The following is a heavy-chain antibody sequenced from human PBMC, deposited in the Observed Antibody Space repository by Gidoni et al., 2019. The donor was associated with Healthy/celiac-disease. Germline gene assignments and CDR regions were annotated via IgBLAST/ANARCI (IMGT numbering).Heavy chain of an antibody. CDR1: GFTFDDYA. CDR2: ISWNRCSI. D-gene: IGHD6-13*01. V-gene: IGHV3-9*01. Sequence: EVQLVESGGGLVQPDRSLRLSCSASGFTFDDYAMHWVRQAPGNGLEWVSGISWNRCSIGYADSVKGRFTISRDNAKNSLYLQMNSLRAEDTALYYCAKDKGSSWPYFDYWGQGTLVTVSS. CDR3: AKDKGSSWPYFDY. J-gene: IGHJ4*02.